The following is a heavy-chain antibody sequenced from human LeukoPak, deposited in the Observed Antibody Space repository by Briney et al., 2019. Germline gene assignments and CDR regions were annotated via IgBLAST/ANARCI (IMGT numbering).Heavy chain of an antibody. D-gene: IGHD3-3*01. CDR1: GGSISSSSYY. CDR3: ARRALRSSRSYMDV. J-gene: IGHJ6*03. Sequence: SETLSLTCTVSGGSISSSSYYWGWIRQPPGTGLEWLGSIYYSGSTYYNPSLKSRVTISVDTSKNQFSLKLSSVTAADTAVYYCARRALRSSRSYMDVWGKGTTVTVSS. V-gene: IGHV4-39*01. CDR2: IYYSGST.